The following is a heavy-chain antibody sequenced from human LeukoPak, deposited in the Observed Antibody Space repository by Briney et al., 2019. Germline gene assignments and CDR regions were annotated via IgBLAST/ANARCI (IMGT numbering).Heavy chain of an antibody. Sequence: SETLSLTCAVYGGSFSGYYWSWIRQPPGKGLEWIGEINHSGSTNYNPSLKSRVTISVDTSKSQFPLKLSSVTAADTAVYYCARGDKRYYYDSSGTDYWGQGTLVTVSS. CDR3: ARGDKRYYYDSSGTDY. J-gene: IGHJ4*02. CDR2: INHSGST. CDR1: GGSFSGYY. V-gene: IGHV4-34*01. D-gene: IGHD3-22*01.